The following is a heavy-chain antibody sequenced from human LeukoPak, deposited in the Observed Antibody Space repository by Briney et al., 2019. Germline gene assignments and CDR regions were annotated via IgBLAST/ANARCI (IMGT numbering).Heavy chain of an antibody. CDR1: GFTFSNYA. CDR2: ISVSGANT. Sequence: PGGTLRLSCAASGFTFSNYAMIWVRQAPGKGLEWVSGISVSGANTYYADSVKGRFTISRDNSKNTLYLQMNSLRAEDTAVYYCARGETSWTLPNDYWGQGTLVTVSS. D-gene: IGHD2-2*01. J-gene: IGHJ4*02. CDR3: ARGETSWTLPNDY. V-gene: IGHV3-23*01.